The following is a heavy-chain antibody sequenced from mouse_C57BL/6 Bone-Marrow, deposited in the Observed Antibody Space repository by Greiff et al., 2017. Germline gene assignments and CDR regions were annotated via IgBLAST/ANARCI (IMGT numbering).Heavy chain of an antibody. D-gene: IGHD2-1*01. CDR3: ARIYLGAMDY. CDR1: GYTFTSYW. Sequence: QVQLQQSGAELVKPGASVKLSCKASGYTFTSYWMHWVKQRPGQGLEWIGMIHPNSGSTNYNEKFKRKATLTVDKSSSTAYMQLSSLTSEDSAVYYCARIYLGAMDYWGQGTSVTVSS. V-gene: IGHV1-64*01. J-gene: IGHJ4*01. CDR2: IHPNSGST.